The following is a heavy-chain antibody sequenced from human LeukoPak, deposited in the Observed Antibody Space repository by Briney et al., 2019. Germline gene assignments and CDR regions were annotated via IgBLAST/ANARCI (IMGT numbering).Heavy chain of an antibody. CDR1: GFTFNNYG. CDR2: IRYDGSNK. D-gene: IGHD3-22*01. J-gene: IGHJ4*02. CDR3: AKDEGGITMIEPNYYLDF. V-gene: IGHV3-30*02. Sequence: GGSLRLSCAASGFTFNNYGMHWVRQAPGKGLEWVAFIRYDGSNKHYADSVKGRFTISRDNSKNTLYLQMNSLRPEDTAVYYCAKDEGGITMIEPNYYLDFWGQGTLVTVSS.